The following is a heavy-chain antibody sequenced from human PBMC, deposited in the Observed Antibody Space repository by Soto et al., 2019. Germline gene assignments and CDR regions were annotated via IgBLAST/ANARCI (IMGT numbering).Heavy chain of an antibody. CDR3: AKNAGYCSGGSCPRAFDI. J-gene: IGHJ3*02. D-gene: IGHD2-15*01. CDR1: GFTFSSYG. Sequence: GGSLRLSCAASGFTFSSYGMHWVRQAPGKGLEWVAVISYDGSNKYYADSVKGRFTISRDNSKNTLYLQMNSLRAEDTAVYYCAKNAGYCSGGSCPRAFDIWGQGTMVTVSS. CDR2: ISYDGSNK. V-gene: IGHV3-30*18.